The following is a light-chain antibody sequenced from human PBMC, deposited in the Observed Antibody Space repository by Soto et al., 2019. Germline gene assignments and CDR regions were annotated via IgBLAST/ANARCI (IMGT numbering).Light chain of an antibody. V-gene: IGKV3D-15*01. CDR1: QSVSSY. CDR2: EAS. J-gene: IGKJ1*01. CDR3: QQYNNWWT. Sequence: IVLTQSPATLSLSPWERATLSCRASQSVSSYLAWYQQKPGQAPRPLMYEASTRATGIPARFSGGGSGTDFTLTISSLQSEDFAVYYCQQYNNWWTFGQGTKVDIK.